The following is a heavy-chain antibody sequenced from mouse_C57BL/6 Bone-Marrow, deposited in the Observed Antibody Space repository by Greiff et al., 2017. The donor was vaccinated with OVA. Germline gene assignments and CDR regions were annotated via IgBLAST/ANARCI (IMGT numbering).Heavy chain of an antibody. Sequence: EVHLVESGGGLVKPGGSLKLSCAASGFTFSDYGMHWVRQAPEKGLEWVAYISSGSSTIYYADTVKSRFTISRDNAKNTLFLQMTSLRSEDTAMYYCARHDYGFDYWGQGTTLTVSS. D-gene: IGHD2-4*01. V-gene: IGHV5-17*01. J-gene: IGHJ2*01. CDR2: ISSGSSTI. CDR1: GFTFSDYG. CDR3: ARHDYGFDY.